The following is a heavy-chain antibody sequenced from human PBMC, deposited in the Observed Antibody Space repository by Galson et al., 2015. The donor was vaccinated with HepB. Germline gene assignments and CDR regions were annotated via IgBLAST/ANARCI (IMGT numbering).Heavy chain of an antibody. CDR2: ISYDGNNK. D-gene: IGHD2-2*02. CDR3: ARAPPNLNTVYYYYFYAMYV. J-gene: IGHJ6*02. CDR1: GFTFTSYS. Sequence: SLRLSCAASGFTFTSYSMHWVRQAPGKGLEWVAVISYDGNNKYYADSVRGRFTISRDNSKNTLYLQMDSLRAEDTAVYYCARAPPNLNTVYYYYFYAMYVWGQGTTVTVSS. V-gene: IGHV3-30*04.